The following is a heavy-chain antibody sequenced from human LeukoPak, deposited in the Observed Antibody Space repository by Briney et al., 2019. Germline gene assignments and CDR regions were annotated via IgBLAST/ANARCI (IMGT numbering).Heavy chain of an antibody. CDR2: LYSAGST. V-gene: IGHV3-53*01. CDR3: ASGGDPQWLVHGEY. Sequence: AGGSLRLSCAASGFSVSSNYMIWVRQAPGKGLEWVSVLYSAGSTYFADSVKGRFTISRDNSKNTLYLQMNSPKPEDTAVYYCASGGDPQWLVHGEYWGQGTLVTVSS. J-gene: IGHJ4*02. D-gene: IGHD6-19*01. CDR1: GFSVSSNY.